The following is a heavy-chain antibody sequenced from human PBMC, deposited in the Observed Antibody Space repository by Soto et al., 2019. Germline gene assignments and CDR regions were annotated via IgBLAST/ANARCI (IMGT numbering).Heavy chain of an antibody. D-gene: IGHD6-6*01. CDR2: ISYDGSNK. CDR3: AKQGVKYSSSYGTYYFDY. V-gene: IGHV3-30*18. J-gene: IGHJ4*02. CDR1: GFTFSSYG. Sequence: QVQLVESGGGVVQPGRSLRLSCAASGFTFSSYGMHWVRQAPGKGLEWVAVISYDGSNKYYADSVKGRFTISRDNSKNTLYLQMNSLRAEDTAVYYCAKQGVKYSSSYGTYYFDYWGQGTLVTVSS.